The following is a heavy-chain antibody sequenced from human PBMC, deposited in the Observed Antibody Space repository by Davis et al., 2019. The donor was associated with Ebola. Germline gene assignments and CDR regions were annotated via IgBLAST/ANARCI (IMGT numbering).Heavy chain of an antibody. J-gene: IGHJ4*02. Sequence: GESLKISCQASGYRFTNYWIGWVRQMPGKGLEWMGFIYPGDSDTRYSPSFQGQVTISADKSISTAYLQWSSLKASDTAIYYCARRRVIHDLSTNDYFDFWGQGTLVTVSS. CDR3: ARRRVIHDLSTNDYFDF. D-gene: IGHD5/OR15-5a*01. CDR2: IYPGDSDT. CDR1: GYRFTNYW. V-gene: IGHV5-51*01.